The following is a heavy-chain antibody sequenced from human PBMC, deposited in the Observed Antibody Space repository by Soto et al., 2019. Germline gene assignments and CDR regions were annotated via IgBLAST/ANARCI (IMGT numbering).Heavy chain of an antibody. J-gene: IGHJ6*02. CDR2: IYPGDSDT. Sequence: PGESLKISCKGSGYSFTIYWIGWVRQMPGKGLEWMGIIYPGDSDTRYSPSFQGQVTISADKSISTAYLQWSSLKASDTAMYYCARHLLPGIERYGMDVWGQGTTVTVSS. D-gene: IGHD6-13*01. CDR3: ARHLLPGIERYGMDV. V-gene: IGHV5-51*01. CDR1: GYSFTIYW.